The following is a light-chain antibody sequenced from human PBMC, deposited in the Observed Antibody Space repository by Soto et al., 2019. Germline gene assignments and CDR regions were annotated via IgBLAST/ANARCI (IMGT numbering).Light chain of an antibody. CDR3: QQYFDVPFT. CDR1: QNILYSSNNKNY. J-gene: IGKJ4*01. CDR2: WAS. V-gene: IGKV4-1*01. Sequence: SLADSPGERDTIYCKSSQNILYSSNNKNYLAWYQQKPGRPPQLIIYWASTRESGVPERFSGSGSGTDFTLTISSLEAEDVAFYWCQQYFDVPFTFGGGTKV.